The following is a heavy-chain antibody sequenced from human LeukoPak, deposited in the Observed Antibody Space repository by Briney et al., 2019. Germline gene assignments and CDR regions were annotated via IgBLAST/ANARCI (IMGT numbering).Heavy chain of an antibody. J-gene: IGHJ4*02. D-gene: IGHD6-19*01. V-gene: IGHV3-49*03. CDR3: EATRGWLGHFGY. Sequence: GGSLRLSCTTSGFTFSDYAMSWFRQAPGKGLEWVGFIRSQAYGETTEYAASVKARFTISRDDSRGIAYLQLNSLKVEDTAMYFCEATRGWLGHFGYWGRGTLVTVSS. CDR1: GFTFSDYA. CDR2: IRSQAYGETT.